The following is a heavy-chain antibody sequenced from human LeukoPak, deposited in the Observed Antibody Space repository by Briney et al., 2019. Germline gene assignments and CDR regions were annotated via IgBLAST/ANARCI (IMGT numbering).Heavy chain of an antibody. V-gene: IGHV2-5*01. Sequence: SGPTLVNPTQTLTLTCTFSGFSLSTSGVGVGWIRQPPGKALEWLALIYWNDDKRYSPSLKSRLTITKDTSKNQVVLTMTNMDPVDTATYYCAHRTLTPYSSSWTYFDYWGQGTLVTVSS. CDR1: GFSLSTSGVG. CDR3: AHRTLTPYSSSWTYFDY. CDR2: IYWNDDK. D-gene: IGHD6-13*01. J-gene: IGHJ4*02.